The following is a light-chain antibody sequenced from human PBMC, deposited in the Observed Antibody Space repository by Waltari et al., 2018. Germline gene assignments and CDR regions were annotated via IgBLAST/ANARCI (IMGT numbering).Light chain of an antibody. CDR1: QTVGRSS. CDR3: QQHGTLPAT. J-gene: IGKJ1*01. CDR2: RAS. Sequence: EIVLTQSPGTASLSPGERVTLSCRASQTVGRSSLAWYQQKPGQAPRLVIYRASRRATGIPDRFSGSGSGTDFSLTISRLEPEDVAVYYCQQHGTLPATFGQGTKVEIK. V-gene: IGKV3-20*01.